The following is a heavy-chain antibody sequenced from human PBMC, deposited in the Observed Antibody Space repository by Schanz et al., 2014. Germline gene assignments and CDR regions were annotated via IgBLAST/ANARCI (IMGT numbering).Heavy chain of an antibody. J-gene: IGHJ4*02. CDR2: MWNDGIKT. CDR3: ARDPNTSAWLPYFDT. D-gene: IGHD6-19*01. V-gene: IGHV3-30*04. CDR1: TSLFSRSV. Sequence: DLVESGGGVFQPGRSLTLSCAVSTSLFSRSVLHWVRKAPGKGLEWVAVMWNDGIKTHYADSGKGRFTISRDNSKNTVYLQMNSLRTDDTAMYYCARDPNTSAWLPYFDTWGQGTLVTVSS.